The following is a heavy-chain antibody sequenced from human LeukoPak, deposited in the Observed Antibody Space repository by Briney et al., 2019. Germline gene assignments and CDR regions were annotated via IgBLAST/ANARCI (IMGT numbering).Heavy chain of an antibody. CDR1: GYTFTGYY. D-gene: IGHD6-19*01. J-gene: IGHJ4*02. CDR2: INPNSGGT. CDR3: ARERRQYSSGWYDFDY. V-gene: IGHV1-2*02. Sequence: ASVTVSCKASGYTFTGYYMHWVRQAPGQGLEWMGWINPNSGGTNYAQKFQGRVTMTRDTSISTAYMELSRLRSDDTAVYYCARERRQYSSGWYDFDYWGQGTLVTVSS.